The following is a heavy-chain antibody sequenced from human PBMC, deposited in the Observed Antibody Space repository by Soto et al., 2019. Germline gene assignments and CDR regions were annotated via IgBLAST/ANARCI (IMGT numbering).Heavy chain of an antibody. D-gene: IGHD3-3*01. J-gene: IGHJ4*02. V-gene: IGHV1-69*13. CDR1: VGTFSNHA. Sequence: SVKVSCKASVGTFSNHAISWVRQAPGQGPEWMGGIIPLSGTTNYVQKFQGRVTITADESMTTAYMELSSMRDEDTAVYYCARGPYRVGFYLFDYWGQGTLVTVSS. CDR3: ARGPYRVGFYLFDY. CDR2: IIPLSGTT.